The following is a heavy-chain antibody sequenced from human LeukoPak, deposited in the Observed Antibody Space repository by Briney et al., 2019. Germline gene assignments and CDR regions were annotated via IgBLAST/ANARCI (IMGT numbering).Heavy chain of an antibody. CDR3: ARYDNLVAWGGFDY. CDR1: GYTFTSYG. J-gene: IGHJ4*02. CDR2: IRAYNGNT. Sequence: GAAVKVTCKASGYTFTSYGISWVRQAPGQGLEWMGCIRAYNGNTNYAQELQGRVTMTTDTSTSTAYMELRSLRSDDAAVYYWARYDNLVAWGGFDYWCQGTLVTVS. V-gene: IGHV1-18*01. D-gene: IGHD7-27*01.